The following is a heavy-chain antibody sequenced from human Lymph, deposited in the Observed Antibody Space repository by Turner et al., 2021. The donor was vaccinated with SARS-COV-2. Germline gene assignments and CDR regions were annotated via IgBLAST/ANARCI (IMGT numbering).Heavy chain of an antibody. CDR3: AGAAQLTVWFDP. V-gene: IGHV1-8*01. J-gene: IGHJ5*02. D-gene: IGHD3-9*01. CDR2: MNPNSGNT. CDR1: GYSFTSYD. Sequence: QVQLVQYGAEVKKPGASVKVSCKASGYSFTSYDINWVRQATGQGLEWMGWMNPNSGNTGYAQKFQGRVTMNRNNSMSTADMELSNLRSEDTAVYYWAGAAQLTVWFDPWGQGTLVTVSS.